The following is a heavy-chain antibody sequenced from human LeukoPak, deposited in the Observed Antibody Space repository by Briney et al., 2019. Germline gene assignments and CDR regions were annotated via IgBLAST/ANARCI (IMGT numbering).Heavy chain of an antibody. CDR2: IYSGGRT. Sequence: GGSLRLSCAASGFTVSSNYMSWVRQAPGQGLEWVSVIYSGGRTYYADSVKGRFTISRDNSKNTLYLQMNNLRAEDTAVYYCARDRGYSHGYEYAYWGQGTLVTVSS. J-gene: IGHJ4*02. CDR3: ARDRGYSHGYEYAY. V-gene: IGHV3-53*01. CDR1: GFTVSSNY. D-gene: IGHD5-18*01.